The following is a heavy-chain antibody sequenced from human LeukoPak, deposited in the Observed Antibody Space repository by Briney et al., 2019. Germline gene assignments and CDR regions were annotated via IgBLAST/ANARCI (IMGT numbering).Heavy chain of an antibody. D-gene: IGHD3-10*01. Sequence: SETLSLTCTVSGGSISSYYWSWIRQPPGKGLEWIGYIYYSGSTYYNPSLKSRVTISVDTSKNQFSLKLSSVTAADTAVYYCARDIMVRGVTAYYFDYWGQGTRVTVSS. J-gene: IGHJ4*02. CDR1: GGSISSYY. CDR2: IYYSGST. CDR3: ARDIMVRGVTAYYFDY. V-gene: IGHV4-59*12.